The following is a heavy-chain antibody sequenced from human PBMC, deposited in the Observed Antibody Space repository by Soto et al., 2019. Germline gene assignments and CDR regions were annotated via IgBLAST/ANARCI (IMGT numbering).Heavy chain of an antibody. CDR1: GFTFISSF. J-gene: IGHJ4*02. CDR2: INQDGSGT. CDR3: ARYFRGSGRYFFDY. D-gene: IGHD6-19*01. V-gene: IGHV3-7*03. Sequence: GGSLRLSCVASGFTFISSFMGWVRQAPGKGLEWVANINQDGSGTYYVDSVKGRFTISRDNAKNSLYLQMNSLRAEDTAVYYCARYFRGSGRYFFDYWGQGTLVTVSS.